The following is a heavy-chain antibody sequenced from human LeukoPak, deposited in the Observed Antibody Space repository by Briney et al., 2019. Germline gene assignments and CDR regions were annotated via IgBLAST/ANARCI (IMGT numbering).Heavy chain of an antibody. Sequence: ASVKVSCKASGYTFTSYDINWARQATGQGLEWMGWMNPNSGNTGYAQKFQGRVTITRNTSISTAYMELSSLRSEDTAVYYCARVGRYGSGSYYLNWFDPWGQGTLVTVSS. V-gene: IGHV1-8*03. CDR1: GYTFTSYD. D-gene: IGHD3-10*01. J-gene: IGHJ5*02. CDR2: MNPNSGNT. CDR3: ARVGRYGSGSYYLNWFDP.